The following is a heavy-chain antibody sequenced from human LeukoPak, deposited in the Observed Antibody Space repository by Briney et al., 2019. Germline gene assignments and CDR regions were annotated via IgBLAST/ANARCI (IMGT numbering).Heavy chain of an antibody. J-gene: IGHJ4*02. CDR3: ARVRTMVRGAFEIHSDY. D-gene: IGHD3-10*01. CDR1: GFTFSSYG. Sequence: PGRSLRLSCAASGFTFSSYGMHWVRQAPGKGLEWVAVIWYDGSNKYYADSVKGRFTISRDNSKNTLYLQMNSLRAEDTAVYYCARVRTMVRGAFEIHSDYWGQGTLVTVSS. CDR2: IWYDGSNK. V-gene: IGHV3-33*01.